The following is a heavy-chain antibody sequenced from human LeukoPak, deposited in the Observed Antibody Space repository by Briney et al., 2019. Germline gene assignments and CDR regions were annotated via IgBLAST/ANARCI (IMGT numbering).Heavy chain of an antibody. J-gene: IGHJ5*02. CDR2: INPNSGGT. D-gene: IGHD2-15*01. Sequence: ASVKVSCKASGYTFTGYYMHWVRQAPGQGLEWMGWINPNSGGTNYAQKFQGRVTMTRDTSISTAYMELSRLRSDDTAVYYCATSRRVVVVAATWFDPWGQGTLVTVSS. CDR1: GYTFTGYY. V-gene: IGHV1-2*02. CDR3: ATSRRVVVVAATWFDP.